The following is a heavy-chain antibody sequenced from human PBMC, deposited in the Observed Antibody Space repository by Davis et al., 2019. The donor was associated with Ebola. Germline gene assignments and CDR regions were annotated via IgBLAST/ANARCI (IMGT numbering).Heavy chain of an antibody. D-gene: IGHD3-9*01. Sequence: GESLKISCAASGFTFSDYYMSWIRQAPGKGLEWVAVISYDGSNKYYADSVKGRFTISRDNSKNTLYLQMNSLRAEDTAVYYCARAAARRGVPFEWSNTWGQGTLVTVSS. CDR3: ARAAARRGVPFEWSNT. CDR2: ISYDGSNK. CDR1: GFTFSDYY. V-gene: IGHV3-30-3*01. J-gene: IGHJ5*02.